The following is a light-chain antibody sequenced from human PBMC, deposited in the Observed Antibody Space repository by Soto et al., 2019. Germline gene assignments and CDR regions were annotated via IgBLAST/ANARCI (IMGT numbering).Light chain of an antibody. V-gene: IGLV1-44*01. J-gene: IGLJ1*01. Sequence: QSVLTQPPSASGTPGQRVTVSCSGSSSNIASNTVNWYQQLPGTAPKLLIYSNDQRPSGVPDRFSASKSGTSASLAISGLQSEDEADYYCCSYAGSYVFGTGTKLTVL. CDR2: SND. CDR1: SSNIASNT. CDR3: CSYAGSYV.